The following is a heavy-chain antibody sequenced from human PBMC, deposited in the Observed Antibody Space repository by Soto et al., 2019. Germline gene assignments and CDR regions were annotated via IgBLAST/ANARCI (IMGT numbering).Heavy chain of an antibody. CDR3: ARGLSGDYYYYYGMDV. CDR2: ISSSSSYI. J-gene: IGHJ6*02. V-gene: IGHV3-21*01. D-gene: IGHD4-17*01. CDR1: GFTFSSYS. Sequence: EVQLVESGGGLVKPGGSLRLSCAASGFTFSSYSMNWVRQAPGKGLEWVSSISSSSSYIDYEDSVKGRFTISRDNAKNSLYLQMNSLRAEDTAVYYCARGLSGDYYYYYGMDVWGQGTTVTVSS.